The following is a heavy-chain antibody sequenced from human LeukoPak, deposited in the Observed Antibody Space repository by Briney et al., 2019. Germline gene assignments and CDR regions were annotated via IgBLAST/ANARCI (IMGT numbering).Heavy chain of an antibody. CDR3: ARFTIYDYVGGSI. Sequence: SETLSLTCTVSGGSISSYYWSWLRQPPGKGPEWVVYIYHSGTTNYNPSLDSRVTISVDTSNNQFSLKLTSVTAADTAVYYCARFTIYDYVGGSIWGQGTVVIVSS. V-gene: IGHV4-59*01. D-gene: IGHD3-16*01. CDR2: IYHSGTT. J-gene: IGHJ3*02. CDR1: GGSISSYY.